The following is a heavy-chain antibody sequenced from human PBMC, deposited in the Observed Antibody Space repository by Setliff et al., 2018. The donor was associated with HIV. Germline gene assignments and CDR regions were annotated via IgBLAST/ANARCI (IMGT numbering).Heavy chain of an antibody. CDR1: GGSIRSYY. V-gene: IGHV4-4*09. CDR2: IYTSGTT. J-gene: IGHJ5*02. D-gene: IGHD3-22*01. Sequence: PSETLSLTCSVTGGSIRSYYWSWIRQSPGKGLEWIGYIYTSGTTNYNPSLKSRVTISVDTSKNQFSLKLSSVTAADTAVYFCARQTYYYDNSGHNWFDPWGQGTLVTVSS. CDR3: ARQTYYYDNSGHNWFDP.